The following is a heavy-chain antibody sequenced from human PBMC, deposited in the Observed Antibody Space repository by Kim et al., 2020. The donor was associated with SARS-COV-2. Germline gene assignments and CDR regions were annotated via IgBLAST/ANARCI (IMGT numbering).Heavy chain of an antibody. Sequence: GGSLRLSCAASGFTFSSHWMHWVRQEPGKGLVWVSRINSDGSTTSYADSVKGRFTISRDNAKNTLYLQMNSLRAEDTAVYYCARRQFTSGWYYFDYWGQGTLVPVSS. D-gene: IGHD6-19*01. J-gene: IGHJ4*02. CDR3: ARRQFTSGWYYFDY. CDR1: GFTFSSHW. V-gene: IGHV3-74*01. CDR2: INSDGSTT.